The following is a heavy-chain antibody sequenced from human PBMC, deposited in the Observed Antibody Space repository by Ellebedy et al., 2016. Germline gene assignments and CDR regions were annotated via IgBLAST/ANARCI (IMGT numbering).Heavy chain of an antibody. D-gene: IGHD3-22*01. J-gene: IGHJ4*02. CDR1: GGSISSYY. Sequence: GSLRFSCTVSGGSISSYYWSWIRQPPGKGLEWIGYIYYSGSTNYNPSLKSRVTISVDTSKNQFSLKLSSVTAADTAVYYCARDSSGYLWGQGTLVTVSS. CDR2: IYYSGST. V-gene: IGHV4-59*01. CDR3: ARDSSGYL.